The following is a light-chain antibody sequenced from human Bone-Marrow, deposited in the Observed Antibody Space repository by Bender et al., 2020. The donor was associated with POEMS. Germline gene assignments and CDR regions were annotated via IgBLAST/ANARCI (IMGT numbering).Light chain of an antibody. CDR1: SGHSTYA. Sequence: QLVLTQPPSASASLGASVRLTCTLSSGHSTYAIAWHQQQPEKGPRYLMKLNSDGSHSKGDEIPDRFSGSSSGADRYLTISSLQSEDEADYYCQSADSSGIYVFGTGTKVTVL. CDR2: LNSDGSH. J-gene: IGLJ1*01. CDR3: QSADSSGIYV. V-gene: IGLV4-69*01.